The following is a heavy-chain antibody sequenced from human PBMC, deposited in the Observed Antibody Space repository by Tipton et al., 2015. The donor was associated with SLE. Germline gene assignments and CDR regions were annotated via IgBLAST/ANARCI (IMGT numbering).Heavy chain of an antibody. D-gene: IGHD6-6*01. CDR3: ASALSSIGPFDY. J-gene: IGHJ4*02. Sequence: GLVKPSETLSLTCTVSGGSISSHYWRCIRQPPGKVLEWIGDIYYSGSTNYNPSLKSRVTMSVDTSKNQFSLKLSSVTAADTAVYYCASALSSIGPFDYWGKGPLVTVSS. V-gene: IGHV4-59*11. CDR2: IYYSGST. CDR1: GGSISSHY.